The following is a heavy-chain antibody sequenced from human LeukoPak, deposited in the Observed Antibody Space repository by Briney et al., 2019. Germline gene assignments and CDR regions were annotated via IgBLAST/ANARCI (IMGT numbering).Heavy chain of an antibody. D-gene: IGHD1-26*01. J-gene: IGHJ3*02. CDR3: ARVGVWEPPSAAGDAFDI. Sequence: GGSVRLSCAASGFTFNNYWMSWVRQAPGKGLEWVANIEKDGGAEYYVDSVKGRFTISRDNAKNLLYLQMNSLRAEDTAVYYCARVGVWEPPSAAGDAFDIWGQGTMVTVSS. CDR1: GFTFNNYW. V-gene: IGHV3-7*01. CDR2: IEKDGGAE.